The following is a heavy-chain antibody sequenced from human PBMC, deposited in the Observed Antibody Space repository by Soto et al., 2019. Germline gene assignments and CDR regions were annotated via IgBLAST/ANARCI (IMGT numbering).Heavy chain of an antibody. CDR2: IWYDGSNK. D-gene: IGHD2-21*02. Sequence: QVQLVESGGGVVQPGRSLRLSCAASGFTFSSYGMHWVRQAPGKGLEWVAVIWYDGSNKYYADSVKGRFTISRDNSKNTLYLQMNSLGAEDTAVYYCARDCPYCGGDRASDAFDIWGQGTMVTVSS. CDR3: ARDCPYCGGDRASDAFDI. V-gene: IGHV3-33*01. J-gene: IGHJ3*02. CDR1: GFTFSSYG.